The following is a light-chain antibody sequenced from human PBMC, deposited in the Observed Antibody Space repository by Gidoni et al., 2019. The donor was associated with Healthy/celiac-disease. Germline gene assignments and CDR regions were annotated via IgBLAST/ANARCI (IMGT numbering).Light chain of an antibody. CDR1: QSISSY. CDR2: AAS. Sequence: DIQMTQSPSSLSASVGDRVTITCRASQSISSYLNWYQQKPGKAPKLLIYAASSLQSGVPSRFSGSGSGKDFTLTISSLQHEDFATYYCQQSYSTPPTFGQGTKVEIK. V-gene: IGKV1-39*01. CDR3: QQSYSTPPT. J-gene: IGKJ1*01.